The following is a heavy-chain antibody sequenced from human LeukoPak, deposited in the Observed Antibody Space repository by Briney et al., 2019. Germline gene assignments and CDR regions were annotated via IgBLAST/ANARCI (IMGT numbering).Heavy chain of an antibody. CDR1: GFTFSTYW. CDR3: AREGIVVVPAATTPLDAFDI. J-gene: IGHJ3*02. CDR2: IKQDGSEK. Sequence: GGSLRLSCAASGFTFSTYWMTWVRQAPGKGLEWVANIKQDGSEKYYVDSVKGRFTISRDNAKNSLYLQMNSLRAEDTALYYCAREGIVVVPAATTPLDAFDIWGQGTMVTVSS. V-gene: IGHV3-7*01. D-gene: IGHD2-2*01.